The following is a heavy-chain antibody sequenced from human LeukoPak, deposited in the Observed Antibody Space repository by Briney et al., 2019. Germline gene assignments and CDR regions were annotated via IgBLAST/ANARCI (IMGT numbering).Heavy chain of an antibody. CDR3: ARGLAGYYDSSGYYVFDY. J-gene: IGHJ4*02. CDR1: GGSFSGYC. Sequence: PSETLSLTCAVYGGSFSGYCWSWIRQPPGKGLEWIGEINHSGSTNYNPSLKSRVTISVDTSKNQFSLKLSSVTAADTAVYYCARGLAGYYDSSGYYVFDYWGQGTLVTVSS. CDR2: INHSGST. V-gene: IGHV4-34*01. D-gene: IGHD3-22*01.